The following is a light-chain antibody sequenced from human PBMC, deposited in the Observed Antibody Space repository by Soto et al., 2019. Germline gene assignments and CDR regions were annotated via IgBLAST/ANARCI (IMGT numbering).Light chain of an antibody. Sequence: DIQMTQSPSTLSASVGDRVTITCRASQSISSWLAWYQQKPGKAPKLLIYKASSLESGVPSRLSGSGSGTEFTLTISSLQPDDFATYYCQPYNIYPLIFGGGTKVDIK. CDR3: QPYNIYPLI. J-gene: IGKJ4*01. CDR1: QSISSW. V-gene: IGKV1-5*03. CDR2: KAS.